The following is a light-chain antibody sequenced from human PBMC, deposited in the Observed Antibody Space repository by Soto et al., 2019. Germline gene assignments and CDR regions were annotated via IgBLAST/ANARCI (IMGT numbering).Light chain of an antibody. CDR1: KLGDKY. CDR2: QDS. J-gene: IGLJ1*01. CDR3: QAWDSSVPGV. Sequence: SYELTQPPSVSVSPGQTASITCSGDKLGDKYACWYQQKPGQSPVLVIYQDSKRPSGIPERFSGSNSGNTATLTISGTQAMDEADYYCQAWDSSVPGVFGTGTKLTVL. V-gene: IGLV3-1*01.